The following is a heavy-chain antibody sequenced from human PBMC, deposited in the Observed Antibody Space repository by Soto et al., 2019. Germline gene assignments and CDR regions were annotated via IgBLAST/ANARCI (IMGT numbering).Heavy chain of an antibody. CDR1: GFIFQTYL. CDR3: AVGTMDV. V-gene: IGHV3-74*01. J-gene: IGHJ6*04. Sequence: GGSLKIFRSTPGFIFQTYLVQWVRQVPGKDLVWVSRINNDGSSTDYADSVKGRFTISRDNAKDTLYLQMNSLRVEDTAVYYCAVGTMDVWGKGTTVTVSS. CDR2: INNDGSST. D-gene: IGHD7-27*01.